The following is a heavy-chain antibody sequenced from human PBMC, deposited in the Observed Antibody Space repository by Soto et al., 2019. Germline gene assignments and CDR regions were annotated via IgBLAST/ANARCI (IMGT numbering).Heavy chain of an antibody. CDR1: GYTFTGYY. Sequence: QVQLVQSGAEMKKPGASVKVSCMASGYTFTGYYLHWVRQAPGQGLEWMGWINPSNGGTKYAQNFQGRVTMTKDTSISTADMELSRLRSDDTALYYCARDLYFETRGGFDYRGQGTLVTVSS. CDR3: ARDLYFETRGGFDY. CDR2: INPSNGGT. V-gene: IGHV1-2*02. J-gene: IGHJ4*02. D-gene: IGHD3-9*01.